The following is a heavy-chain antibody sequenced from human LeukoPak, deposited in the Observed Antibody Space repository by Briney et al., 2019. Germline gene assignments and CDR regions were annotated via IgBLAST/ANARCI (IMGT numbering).Heavy chain of an antibody. V-gene: IGHV4-39*07. D-gene: IGHD3-9*01. Sequence: SSETLSLTCTVSGDSINSHAYYWAWIRQPPGKGLEWIGSVYYSGTTDYNPSLMSRVTISIDTSMNQFSLKLTSVTAADTAVYYCARAPHYDILTGYGYFDLWGRGTLVTVSS. J-gene: IGHJ2*01. CDR1: GDSINSHAYY. CDR2: VYYSGTT. CDR3: ARAPHYDILTGYGYFDL.